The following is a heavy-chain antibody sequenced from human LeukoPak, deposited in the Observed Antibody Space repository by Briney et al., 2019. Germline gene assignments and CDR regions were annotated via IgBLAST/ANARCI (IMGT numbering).Heavy chain of an antibody. CDR1: GGSISSYY. D-gene: IGHD1-26*01. J-gene: IGHJ6*02. CDR2: ISSGGST. V-gene: IGHV4-59*01. Sequence: PSETLSLTCTVSGGSISSYYWNWFRQPPGQGLEWIGYISSGGSTNYNPSLKSRVTISVDTSKNQFSLNLGSVTAADTAVYYCAAVGATRYYYYGMDVWGQGTTVTVSS. CDR3: AAVGATRYYYYGMDV.